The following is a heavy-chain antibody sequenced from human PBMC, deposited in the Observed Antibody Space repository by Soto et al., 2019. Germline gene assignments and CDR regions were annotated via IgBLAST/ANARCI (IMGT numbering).Heavy chain of an antibody. CDR1: GYTLTSYG. D-gene: IGHD4-17*01. J-gene: IGHJ3*02. CDR2: ISVYNGNT. Sequence: QVQLVQSGAEVKKPGASVKVSCKTSGYTLTSYGITWVRQAPGRGLEWMGWISVYNGNTNYAQKLQGRVTLTTDTSTSRAYMEPRGLTSDATAICSCARNGLAVTTTCDICGPGTMVTVSS. CDR3: ARNGLAVTTTCDI. V-gene: IGHV1-18*01.